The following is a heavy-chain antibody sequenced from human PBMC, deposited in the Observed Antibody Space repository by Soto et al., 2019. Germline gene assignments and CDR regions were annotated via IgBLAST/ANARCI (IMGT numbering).Heavy chain of an antibody. V-gene: IGHV4-31*03. Sequence: QVQLQESGPGLVKPSQTLSLTCTVSGGSISSGGYYWSWIRQHPGKGLEWIGYIYYSGSTYYNPSLKSSVTISVDTSKNQFSLKLSSVPAADTAVYYCARSPEATVPAFDYSGQGTLVTVSS. D-gene: IGHD4-17*01. CDR1: GGSISSGGYY. CDR2: IYYSGST. CDR3: ARSPEATVPAFDY. J-gene: IGHJ4*02.